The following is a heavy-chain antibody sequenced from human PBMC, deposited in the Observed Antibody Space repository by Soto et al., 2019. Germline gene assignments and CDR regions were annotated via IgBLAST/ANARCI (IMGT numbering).Heavy chain of an antibody. Sequence: GGSQSLSCTASGCTFINYGMHWVRPAPGKGLEWVALIWFDGSDKYYADSVKGRFTMSRDNSKNTVYLQMNSLRAEDTAMYYCARLYCSSPSCYSVGAFEIRGQGTMVTVSS. CDR1: GCTFINYG. J-gene: IGHJ3*02. CDR3: ARLYCSSPSCYSVGAFEI. CDR2: IWFDGSDK. V-gene: IGHV3-33*01. D-gene: IGHD2-2*01.